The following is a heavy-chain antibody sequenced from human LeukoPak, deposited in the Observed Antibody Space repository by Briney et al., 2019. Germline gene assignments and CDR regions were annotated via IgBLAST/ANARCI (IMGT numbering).Heavy chain of an antibody. V-gene: IGHV5-51*01. D-gene: IGHD6-19*01. CDR1: GYSFTSYW. CDR3: ARVRRQWLAAYYFDY. Sequence: GESLKISCKGSGYSFTSYWIGWVRQMPGKGLEWMGIIYPGDSDTRYSPSFQGQVTISADKSISTAYLQWSSLKASDTAMYSCARVRRQWLAAYYFDYWGQGTLVTVSS. J-gene: IGHJ4*02. CDR2: IYPGDSDT.